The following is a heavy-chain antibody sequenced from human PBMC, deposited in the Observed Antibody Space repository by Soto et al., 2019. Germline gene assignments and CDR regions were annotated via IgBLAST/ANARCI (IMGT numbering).Heavy chain of an antibody. CDR3: ARAPYYYCSGSYYAFDI. CDR1: GGSFSGYY. Sequence: SETLSLTCAVYGGSFSGYYWSWIRQPPGKGLEWIGEINHSGSTNYNPSLKSRVTISVDTSKNQFSLKLSSVTAADTAVYYCARAPYYYCSGSYYAFDIWGQGTMVTVSS. D-gene: IGHD3-10*01. J-gene: IGHJ3*02. V-gene: IGHV4-34*01. CDR2: INHSGST.